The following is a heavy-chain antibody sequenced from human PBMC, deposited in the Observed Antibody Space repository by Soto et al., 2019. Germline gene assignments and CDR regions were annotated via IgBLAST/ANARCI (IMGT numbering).Heavy chain of an antibody. J-gene: IGHJ4*02. D-gene: IGHD5-18*01. CDR1: GVSIGSHDW. CDR2: SHQSGNT. CDR3: ATRDTGRVY. Sequence: QVQLQESGPGLVKPSGTLSLTCAVSGVSIGSHDWWTWVRQPPGKGLEWIGESHQSGNTNYNSSLESRVTISMDKSKNHFSLQLSSVPVADTAVYYCATRDTGRVYWGQGTLVIVSS. V-gene: IGHV4-4*02.